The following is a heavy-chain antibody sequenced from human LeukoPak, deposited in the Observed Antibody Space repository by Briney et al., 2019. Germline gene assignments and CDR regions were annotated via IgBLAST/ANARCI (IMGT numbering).Heavy chain of an antibody. CDR1: GGSTSSYY. CDR3: ARFPPGVPAAKGDRANWFDP. D-gene: IGHD2-2*01. V-gene: IGHV4-59*01. J-gene: IGHJ5*02. Sequence: SETLSLTCTVSGGSTSSYYWSWIRQPPGKGLEWIGYIYYSGSTNYNPSLKSRVTISVDTSKNQFSLKLSSVTAADTAVYYCARFPPGVPAAKGDRANWFDPWSQGTLVTVSS. CDR2: IYYSGST.